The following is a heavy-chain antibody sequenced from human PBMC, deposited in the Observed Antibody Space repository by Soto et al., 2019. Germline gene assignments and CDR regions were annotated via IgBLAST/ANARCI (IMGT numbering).Heavy chain of an antibody. CDR2: IIPIFGTA. V-gene: IGHV1-69*13. Sequence: ASVKVSCKASGGTFSSYAISWVRQAPGQGLEWMGGIIPIFGTANYAQKFQGRVTITADESTGTAYMELSSLRSEDTAVYYCAKVLRFLEWSPYGMDVWGQGTTVTVSS. D-gene: IGHD3-3*01. CDR3: AKVLRFLEWSPYGMDV. CDR1: GGTFSSYA. J-gene: IGHJ6*02.